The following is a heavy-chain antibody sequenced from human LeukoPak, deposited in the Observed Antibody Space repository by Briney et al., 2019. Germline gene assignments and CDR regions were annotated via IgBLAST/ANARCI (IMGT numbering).Heavy chain of an antibody. CDR2: IYPGDSAGDSDT. J-gene: IGHJ4*02. Sequence: GESLKISCKGSGYSFTNYWIGWVRQMPGKGLEWMGIIYPGDSAGDSDTRYSPSFRGQVTISADKSISTAYLQWSSLKASDTAMYYCARLSLIGDSSGYYWVGYFDYWGQGTLVTVSS. CDR1: GYSFTNYW. CDR3: ARLSLIGDSSGYYWVGYFDY. V-gene: IGHV5-51*01. D-gene: IGHD3-22*01.